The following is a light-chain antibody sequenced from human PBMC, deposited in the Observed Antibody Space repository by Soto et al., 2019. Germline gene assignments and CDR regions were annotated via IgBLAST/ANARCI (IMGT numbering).Light chain of an antibody. CDR3: QQYGSSWT. V-gene: IGKV3-20*01. CDR1: QSVSSTY. Sequence: EIVLTQSPDTLSLSPGKRATLSCRASQSVSSTYLAWYQQKPGQAPRLLIYGASSRATGIPDRFSGSGSGTDFILTISRLEPEDFAMYYCQQYGSSWTFGQGTKVEIK. CDR2: GAS. J-gene: IGKJ1*01.